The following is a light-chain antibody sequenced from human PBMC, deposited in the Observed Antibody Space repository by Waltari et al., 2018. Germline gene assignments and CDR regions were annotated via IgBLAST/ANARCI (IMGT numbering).Light chain of an antibody. CDR2: DVI. J-gene: IGLJ3*02. CDR3: CSYTSASTLGV. CDR1: SRDIGGYVY. Sequence: QSALTQPASVSGSPGQSITISCTGTSRDIGGYVYVSWYQQYPGKAPKLIIYDVIYRPSVVSNRFSGSKSGNTASLTISGLQAEDEANYYCCSYTSASTLGVFGGGTKLTVL. V-gene: IGLV2-14*03.